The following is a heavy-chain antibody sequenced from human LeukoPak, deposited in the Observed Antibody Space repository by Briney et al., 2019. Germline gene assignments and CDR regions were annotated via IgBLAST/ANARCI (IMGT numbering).Heavy chain of an antibody. CDR2: INHSGST. CDR3: AGSWGATTPFGY. CDR1: GGSFSGYY. V-gene: IGHV4-34*01. D-gene: IGHD1-26*01. Sequence: SETLSLTCAVYGGSFSGYYWSWIRQPPEKGLEWIGEINHSGSTNYNPSLKSRVTISVDTSKNQFSLKLSSVTAADTAVYYCAGSWGATTPFGYWGQGTLVTVSS. J-gene: IGHJ4*02.